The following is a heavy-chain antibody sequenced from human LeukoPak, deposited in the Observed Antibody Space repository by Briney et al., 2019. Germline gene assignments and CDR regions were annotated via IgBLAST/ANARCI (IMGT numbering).Heavy chain of an antibody. D-gene: IGHD5-12*01. CDR1: GFTFSSYA. CDR2: ISGSGGST. CDR3: AKAFSAYENWPPNWFDP. Sequence: GGSLRLSCAASGFTFSSYAMSWVRQAPGKGLEWVSAISGSGGSTYYADSVKGRFTISRDNSKNTLYLQMNSLRAEDTAVYYCAKAFSAYENWPPNWFDPWGQGTLVTVSS. J-gene: IGHJ5*02. V-gene: IGHV3-23*01.